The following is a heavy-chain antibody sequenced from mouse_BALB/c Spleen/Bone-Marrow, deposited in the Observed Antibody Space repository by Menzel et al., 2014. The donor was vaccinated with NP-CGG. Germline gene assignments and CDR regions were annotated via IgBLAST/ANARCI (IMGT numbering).Heavy chain of an antibody. CDR3: ESGGEYFDV. CDR1: GYSFTGYY. V-gene: IGHV1-31*01. Sequence: EVQLVESGPELVKPGASVKISCKASGYSFTGYYMHWVKQSHGNSLDWIGYIYPYNGVSSYNQKFKGKATLTVDKSSSTAYRELRSRTSDDSAVYCWESGGEYFDVWGAGTTVTVSS. J-gene: IGHJ1*01. CDR2: IYPYNGVS.